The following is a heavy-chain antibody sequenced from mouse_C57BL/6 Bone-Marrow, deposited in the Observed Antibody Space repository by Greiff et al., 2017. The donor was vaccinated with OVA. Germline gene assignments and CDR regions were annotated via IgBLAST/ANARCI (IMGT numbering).Heavy chain of an antibody. CDR2: IAPSDSYT. V-gene: IGHV1-50*01. CDR3: ARSVDGPYWYVDV. D-gene: IGHD2-3*01. Sequence: QVQLQQPGAELVKPGASVKLSCKASGYTFTSYWMQWVKQRPGQGLEWIGEIAPSDSYTNYNQKFKGKATLTVDTSSSTAYMQLSSLTSEDSAVYYCARSVDGPYWYVDVWGTGTTVTVSS. J-gene: IGHJ1*03. CDR1: GYTFTSYW.